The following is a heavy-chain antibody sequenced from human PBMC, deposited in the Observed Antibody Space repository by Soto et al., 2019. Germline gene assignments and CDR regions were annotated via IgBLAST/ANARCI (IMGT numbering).Heavy chain of an antibody. V-gene: IGHV4-4*07. Sequence: QVQLPESGPGLVKPSETLSLTCSVSVASITSHNWNWIRQPAGQGPEWVVRINVGGGINYNHALKSRITMSIDPWNTQLSLHARSVTVADTAIYYCARDRGEDNSSWFWYFSHWGHGTLVTVSS. J-gene: IGHJ2*01. CDR1: VASITSHN. CDR2: INVGGGI. CDR3: ARDRGEDNSSWFWYFSH. D-gene: IGHD3-22*01.